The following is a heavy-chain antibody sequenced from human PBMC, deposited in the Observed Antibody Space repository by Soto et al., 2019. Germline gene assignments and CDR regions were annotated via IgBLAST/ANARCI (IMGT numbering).Heavy chain of an antibody. Sequence: GESLKISCKGAGYSFSTYWINWVRQMPGKGLEWMGRIDPSDSYTNYSPSFQGHVTMSADKSISTAYLQWSSLKASDTAIYFCARHYYDTRYGYYPDYWGQGSLVTVSS. CDR3: ARHYYDTRYGYYPDY. D-gene: IGHD3-22*01. CDR2: IDPSDSYT. CDR1: GYSFSTYW. J-gene: IGHJ4*02. V-gene: IGHV5-10-1*01.